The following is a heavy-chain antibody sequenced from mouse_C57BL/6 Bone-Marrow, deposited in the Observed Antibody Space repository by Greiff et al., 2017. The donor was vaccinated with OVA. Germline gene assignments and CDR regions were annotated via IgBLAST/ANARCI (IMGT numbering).Heavy chain of an antibody. CDR3: ARQRELFFDY. CDR1: GFTFSDYY. CDR2: ISNGGGST. J-gene: IGHJ2*01. V-gene: IGHV5-12*01. D-gene: IGHD4-1*01. Sequence: EVKVEESGGGLVQPGGSLKLSCAASGFTFSDYYMYWVSQTPEKRLEWVAYISNGGGSTYYPDTVKGLFTISRDNAKNTLYLQMSRLKSEDTAIYYCARQRELFFDYWGQGTTLTVSS.